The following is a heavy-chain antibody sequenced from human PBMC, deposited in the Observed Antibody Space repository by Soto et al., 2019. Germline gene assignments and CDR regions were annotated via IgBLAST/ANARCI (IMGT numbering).Heavy chain of an antibody. CDR3: ARLIYGVEEGPFDY. D-gene: IGHD4-17*01. CDR2: IYPGDSDT. CDR1: GYSFTNYW. V-gene: IGHV5-51*01. J-gene: IGHJ4*02. Sequence: RGESLKISCKGSGYSFTNYWIGWVRQMPGKGLEWMGIIYPGDSDTRYSPSFQGQVTISADKSISSAYLQWSSLKASDTAIYYCARLIYGVEEGPFDYWGQGTLVTVSS.